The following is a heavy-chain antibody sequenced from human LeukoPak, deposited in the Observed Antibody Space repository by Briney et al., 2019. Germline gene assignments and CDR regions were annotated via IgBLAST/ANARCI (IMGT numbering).Heavy chain of an antibody. Sequence: GGSLRLSCAASGFTFSSYSMNWVRQAPGKGLEWVSSISSSSSYIYYADSVKGRFTISRDNSKNTLYLQMNSLRAEDTAVYYCAKGEHEEIVVVTLDWGQGTLVTVSS. CDR3: AKGEHEEIVVVTLD. CDR1: GFTFSSYS. V-gene: IGHV3-21*04. J-gene: IGHJ4*02. CDR2: ISSSSSYI. D-gene: IGHD3-22*01.